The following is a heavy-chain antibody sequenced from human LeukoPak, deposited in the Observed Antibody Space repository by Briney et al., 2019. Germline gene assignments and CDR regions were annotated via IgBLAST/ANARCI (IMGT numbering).Heavy chain of an antibody. Sequence: ASVKVSCKASGGTFSSYAISWVRQAPGQGLEWMGGIIPIFGTANYAQKFQGRVTITADESTSTAYMELSSLRSEDTAVYYCASTPIPMIAVHYYGMDVWGQGTTVTVSS. D-gene: IGHD3-22*01. J-gene: IGHJ6*02. CDR3: ASTPIPMIAVHYYGMDV. CDR2: IIPIFGTA. V-gene: IGHV1-69*01. CDR1: GGTFSSYA.